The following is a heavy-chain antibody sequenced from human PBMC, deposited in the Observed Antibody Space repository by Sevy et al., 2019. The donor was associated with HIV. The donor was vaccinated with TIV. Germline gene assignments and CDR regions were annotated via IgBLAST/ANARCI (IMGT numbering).Heavy chain of an antibody. Sequence: GGSLRLSCAASGFTFSSYAMSWVRQAPGKGLEWVSAISGSGGSTYYADSVKGRFTISRDNSKNTLYLQMNSLRAEDTAVYYCAKDPRHDFYSYHNWFDPWGQGTLVTVSS. D-gene: IGHD5-18*01. CDR3: AKDPRHDFYSYHNWFDP. CDR2: ISGSGGST. V-gene: IGHV3-23*01. J-gene: IGHJ5*02. CDR1: GFTFSSYA.